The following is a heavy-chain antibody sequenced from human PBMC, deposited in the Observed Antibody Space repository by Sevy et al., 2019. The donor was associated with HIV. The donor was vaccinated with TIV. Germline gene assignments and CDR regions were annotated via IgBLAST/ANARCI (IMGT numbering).Heavy chain of an antibody. CDR1: GFTVSSNY. D-gene: IGHD3-22*01. Sequence: GGSLRLSCAASGFTVSSNYMSWVRQAPGKGLEWVSVIYSGGSTYYADSVKGRFTISRDNSKNTLYLQMNSLRAEDMAVYYCARGLYDSSGYYPLDYWGQGTLVTVSS. CDR2: IYSGGST. V-gene: IGHV3-53*01. J-gene: IGHJ4*02. CDR3: ARGLYDSSGYYPLDY.